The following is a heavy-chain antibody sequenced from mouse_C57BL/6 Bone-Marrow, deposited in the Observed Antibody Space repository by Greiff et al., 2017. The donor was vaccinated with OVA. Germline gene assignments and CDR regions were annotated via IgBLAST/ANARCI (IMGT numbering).Heavy chain of an antibody. CDR3: ARFPLYYGNPAWFAY. J-gene: IGHJ3*01. D-gene: IGHD2-1*01. V-gene: IGHV1-53*01. CDR2: INPSNGGT. CDR1: GYTFTSYW. Sequence: QVQLQQPGTELVKPGASVKLSCKASGYTFTSYWMHWVKQRPGQGLEWIGNINPSNGGTNYNEKFKSKATLTVDKSSSTAYMQLSSLTSEDSAVYYCARFPLYYGNPAWFAYWGQGTLVTVSA.